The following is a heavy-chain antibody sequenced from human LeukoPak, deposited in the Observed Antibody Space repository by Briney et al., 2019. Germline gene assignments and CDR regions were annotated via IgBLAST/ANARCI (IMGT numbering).Heavy chain of an antibody. D-gene: IGHD1-1*01. CDR1: GYTFTSYA. V-gene: IGHV1-3*01. CDR2: INAGNGNT. CDR3: AREGWNDFHCFDY. Sequence: GASVKVSCKASGYTFTSYAMHWVRQAPGQRLEWMGWINAGNGNTKYSQKFQGRVTITRDTSASTTYMELSSLRSEDTAVYYCAREGWNDFHCFDYWGQGTLVTVSS. J-gene: IGHJ4*02.